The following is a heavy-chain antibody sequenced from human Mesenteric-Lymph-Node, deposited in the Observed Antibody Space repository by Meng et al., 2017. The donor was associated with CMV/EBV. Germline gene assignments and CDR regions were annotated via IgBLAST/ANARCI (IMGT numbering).Heavy chain of an antibody. CDR3: AIARPTLRWVDP. D-gene: IGHD2-21*01. V-gene: IGHV4-4*02. Sequence: GSLRLSCVVSGDSISSDNWWTWLRQSSGKGLEWIGEIYHSGFTNYNPSLKSRVTVSLDKSKNQFSLELSSVIAADTAIYYCAIARPTLRWVDPWGQGTLVTVSS. CDR2: IYHSGFT. CDR1: GDSISSDNW. J-gene: IGHJ5*02.